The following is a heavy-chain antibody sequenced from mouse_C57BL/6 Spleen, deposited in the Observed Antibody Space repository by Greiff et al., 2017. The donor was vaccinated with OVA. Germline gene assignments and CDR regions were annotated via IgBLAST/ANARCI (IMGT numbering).Heavy chain of an antibody. CDR2: INPNNGGT. V-gene: IGHV1-22*01. J-gene: IGHJ1*03. CDR3: AGSIYYYGSSFWYFDV. D-gene: IGHD1-1*01. Sequence: EVQLQQSGPELVKPGASVKMSCKASGYTFTDYNMHWVKQSHGKSLEWIGYINPNNGGTSYNQKFKGKATLTVNKSSSTAYMELRSLTSEDSAVYYGAGSIYYYGSSFWYFDVWGTGTTVTVSS. CDR1: GYTFTDYN.